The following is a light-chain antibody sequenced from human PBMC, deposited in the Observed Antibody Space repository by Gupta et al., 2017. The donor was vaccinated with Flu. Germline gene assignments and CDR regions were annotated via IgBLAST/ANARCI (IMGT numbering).Light chain of an antibody. CDR3: QQEDSSSIT. J-gene: IGKJ4*01. CDR2: KAS. V-gene: IGKV1-5*03. CDR1: QSLSSW. Sequence: DIQMTQSPSTLSAYVGDRVTITCRASQSLSSWLAWYQQKPGKAPNLLIYKASKVESGVPSRFSGSGSGTEFTLTISSRQPDDFATYYCQQEDSSSITFGGGTKVEI.